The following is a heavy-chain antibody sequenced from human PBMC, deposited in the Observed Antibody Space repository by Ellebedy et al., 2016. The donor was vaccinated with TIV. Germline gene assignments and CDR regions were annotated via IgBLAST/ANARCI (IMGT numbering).Heavy chain of an antibody. CDR1: GFTFSSDW. CDR3: AGSADVRFDP. Sequence: GESLKISCAASGFTFSSDWMSWVRQAPGKGLEWVANIKQDGSEKYYLDSVKGRFTISRDNAKNSLYLQMNSLRAEDTAVSYCAGSADVRFDPWGQGTLVSVSS. V-gene: IGHV3-7*01. D-gene: IGHD1-26*01. CDR2: IKQDGSEK. J-gene: IGHJ5*02.